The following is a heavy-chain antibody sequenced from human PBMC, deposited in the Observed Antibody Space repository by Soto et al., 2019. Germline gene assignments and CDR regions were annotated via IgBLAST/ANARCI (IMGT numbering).Heavy chain of an antibody. CDR2: MNPNNGVT. CDR3: ARGVAAGVDN. CDR1: GYIFTSYD. Sequence: QVQLVQSGAEVKKPGASVKVSCKTSGYIFTSYDINWVRQATGQGLEWMGWMNPNNGVTGYAQNFQGRVTMTRDTSITTVYMELIDLRSEDTAVYYCARGVAAGVDNWGQGTLVTVSS. D-gene: IGHD6-13*01. V-gene: IGHV1-8*01. J-gene: IGHJ4*02.